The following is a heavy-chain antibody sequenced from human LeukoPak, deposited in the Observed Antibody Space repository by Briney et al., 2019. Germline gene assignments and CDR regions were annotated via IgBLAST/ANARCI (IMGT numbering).Heavy chain of an antibody. CDR1: GGSISSYY. V-gene: IGHV4-4*08. Sequence: SETLSLTCTVSGGSISSYYWSWIRQPPGKGLEWIGYIYTSGSTNYNPSLKSRVTMSVDTSKNQFSLKLSSVTAADTAVYYCARERTGITIFGVVDYWGQGTLVTVSS. J-gene: IGHJ4*02. D-gene: IGHD3-3*01. CDR2: IYTSGST. CDR3: ARERTGITIFGVVDY.